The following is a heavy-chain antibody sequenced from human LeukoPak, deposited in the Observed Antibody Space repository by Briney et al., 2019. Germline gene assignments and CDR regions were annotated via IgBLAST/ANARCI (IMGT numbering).Heavy chain of an antibody. CDR2: ISYDGSNK. J-gene: IGHJ4*02. Sequence: GRSLRLSCAASGFTFSSHGIHWVRQAPGKGLEWVAVISYDGSNKNYADSVKGRFTISRDNAKNSLYLQMNSLRAEDTALYYCAKDIAFCSSTSCYPDYWGQGTLVTVSS. CDR3: AKDIAFCSSTSCYPDY. D-gene: IGHD2-2*01. CDR1: GFTFSSHG. V-gene: IGHV3-30*18.